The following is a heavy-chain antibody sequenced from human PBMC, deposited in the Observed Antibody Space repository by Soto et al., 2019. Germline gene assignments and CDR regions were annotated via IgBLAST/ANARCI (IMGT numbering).Heavy chain of an antibody. J-gene: IGHJ4*02. CDR1: GGSISSYY. CDR3: ARDPGSWYFDS. CDR2: VYYSGST. Sequence: SETLSLTCAVSGGSISSYYWSWIRQPPGKGLELIGYVYYSGSTNYNPSLRSRVNISVDTSKNQLSLKMSSVTAADTAVYYCARDPGSWYFDSWGQGILVTVSS. D-gene: IGHD3-10*01. V-gene: IGHV4-59*01.